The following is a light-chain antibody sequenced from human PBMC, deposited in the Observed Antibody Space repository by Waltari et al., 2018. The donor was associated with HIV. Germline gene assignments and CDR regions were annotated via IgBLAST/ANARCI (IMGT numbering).Light chain of an antibody. V-gene: IGLV2-14*01. CDR2: DVT. CDR1: FHDIGGYNY. CDR3: SSYTVGSTYV. Sequence: QSALTQPASVSVSPGQSLTISCTGTFHDIGGYNYVAWYQHHPGKAPKLIIYDVTYRPSGISSRFSGSKSGNTASLTISGLLPDDDSTYYCSSYTVGSTYVFGNGTKVTVL. J-gene: IGLJ1*01.